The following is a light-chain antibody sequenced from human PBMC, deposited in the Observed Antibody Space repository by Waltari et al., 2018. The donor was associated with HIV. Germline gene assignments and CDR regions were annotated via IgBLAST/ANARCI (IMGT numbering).Light chain of an antibody. Sequence: DIQMTQSPSSLSASIGDRVTITCRTSQNIKNYLNWYQQKPGKAPKMLFYTATTLQSGVSSRFNGSGSGTDFTLTITGLEPEDFALYFCQQSYSSPTFGPGTTVDVK. V-gene: IGKV1-39*01. CDR2: TAT. CDR3: QQSYSSPT. CDR1: QNIKNY. J-gene: IGKJ3*01.